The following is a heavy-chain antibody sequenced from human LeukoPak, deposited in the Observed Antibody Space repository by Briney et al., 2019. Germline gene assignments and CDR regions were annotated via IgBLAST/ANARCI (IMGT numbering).Heavy chain of an antibody. V-gene: IGHV4-39*07. CDR2: IHTSGST. J-gene: IGHJ5*02. D-gene: IGHD3-22*01. CDR1: GGSISSSSYY. CDR3: ARIGLDSSGYYYENGFDP. Sequence: PSETLSLTCTVSGGSISSSSYYWGWIRQPPGKGLEWIGSIHTSGSTNYNPSLKSRVTMSVDTSKSQFSLKLSSVTAADTAVYYCARIGLDSSGYYYENGFDPWGQGTLVTVSS.